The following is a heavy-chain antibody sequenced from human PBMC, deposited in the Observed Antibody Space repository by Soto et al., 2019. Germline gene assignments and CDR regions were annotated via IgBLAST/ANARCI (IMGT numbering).Heavy chain of an antibody. CDR1: GGTFSSYA. D-gene: IGHD1-26*01. J-gene: IGHJ6*02. V-gene: IGHV1-69*12. Sequence: QVQLVQSGAEVKKPGSSVKVSCKASGGTFSSYAISWVRQAPGQGLEWMGGIIPIFGTANYAQKFQGRVTITADESTSTAYMELSSLRSEDTAVYYCARSGSSPLNYYSGMDVWGQGTTVTVSS. CDR2: IIPIFGTA. CDR3: ARSGSSPLNYYSGMDV.